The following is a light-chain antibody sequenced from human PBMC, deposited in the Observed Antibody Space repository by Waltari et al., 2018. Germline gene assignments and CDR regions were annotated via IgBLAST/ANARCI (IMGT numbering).Light chain of an antibody. Sequence: EIVLTQSPGTLSLSPGARATLSCRARQSISGALAWYQQKPGQAPRLLIYGASNRGTGIPDRFSGSGSGTEFSRPVSRLEQEDFAVYYCQHYVRLPVTFGQGTRVEI. CDR3: QHYVRLPVT. V-gene: IGKV3-20*01. J-gene: IGKJ1*01. CDR1: QSISGA. CDR2: GAS.